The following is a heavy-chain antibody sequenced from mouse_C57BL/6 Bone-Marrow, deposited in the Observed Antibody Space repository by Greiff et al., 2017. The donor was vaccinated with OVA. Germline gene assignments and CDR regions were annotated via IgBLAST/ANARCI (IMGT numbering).Heavy chain of an antibody. D-gene: IGHD3-2*02. Sequence: DVKLQESGGGLVQPGGSLKLSCAASGFTFSDYYMYWVRQTPEKRLEWVAYISNGGGSTYYPDTVKGRFTISRDNAKNTLYLQMSRLKSEDTAMYYCARRTAQAFAMDYWGQGTSVTVSS. J-gene: IGHJ4*01. CDR3: ARRTAQAFAMDY. CDR1: GFTFSDYY. V-gene: IGHV5-12*01. CDR2: ISNGGGST.